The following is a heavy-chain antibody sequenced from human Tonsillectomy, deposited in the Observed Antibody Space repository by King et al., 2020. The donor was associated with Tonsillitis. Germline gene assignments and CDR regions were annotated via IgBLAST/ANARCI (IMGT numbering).Heavy chain of an antibody. CDR2: IYYSGST. CDR3: ARRISGSSWFDY. CDR1: GGSISSSRYY. D-gene: IGHD6-13*01. Sequence: QLQESGPGLVKPSETLSLTCTVSGGSISSSRYYWGWIRQPPGKGLGWIGSIYYSGSTYYNPSLRSRLTISVDTSKNQFSLNLYSVTAADTAVYYCARRISGSSWFDYWGQGTLVTVSS. V-gene: IGHV4-39*07. J-gene: IGHJ4*02.